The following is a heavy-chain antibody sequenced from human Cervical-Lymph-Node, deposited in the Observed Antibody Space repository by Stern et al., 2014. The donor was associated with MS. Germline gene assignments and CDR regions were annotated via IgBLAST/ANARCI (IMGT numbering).Heavy chain of an antibody. CDR1: GGTFSTSG. D-gene: IGHD1-26*01. Sequence: QVQLVESGAEVKRPGSSVKGSCKASGGTFSTSGITWVRQAPGQGLEWMGGIIPLVNTTIYSRKFQGRLTITADKYTSTAYMALNSLKSDDTAVYFCARDLGVGPTVSWGQGTVVTVSS. CDR3: ARDLGVGPTVS. V-gene: IGHV1-69*06. CDR2: IIPLVNTT. J-gene: IGHJ5*02.